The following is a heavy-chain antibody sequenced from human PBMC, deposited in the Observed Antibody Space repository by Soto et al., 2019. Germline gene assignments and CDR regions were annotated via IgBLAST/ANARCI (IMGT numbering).Heavy chain of an antibody. Sequence: PSETLSLTCTVSGDSISNYYWGWIRQPPGKGLEWIGYIYYSGSTNYKPSLKSRVIISVDTSKNQFSRLLLWETSRLLWWGLLGLRHASDIWAQGTMVTVSS. V-gene: IGHV4-59*01. CDR1: GDSISNYY. CDR3: GLRHASDI. CDR2: IYYSGST. D-gene: IGHD2-21*02. J-gene: IGHJ3*02.